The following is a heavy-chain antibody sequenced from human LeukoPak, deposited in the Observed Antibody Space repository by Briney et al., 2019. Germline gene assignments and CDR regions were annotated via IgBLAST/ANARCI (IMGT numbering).Heavy chain of an antibody. CDR3: ARAIRGLPLYY. Sequence: GESLKVSCKASGYTFTGYYIQWVRQAPGQGLEWMGWINPNSGGTNYAQKFQGRVTMTRDTSISTAYMELSRLRSDDTAVYYCARAIRGLPLYYWGQGTLVTVSS. CDR1: GYTFTGYY. CDR2: INPNSGGT. V-gene: IGHV1-2*02. D-gene: IGHD4-11*01. J-gene: IGHJ4*02.